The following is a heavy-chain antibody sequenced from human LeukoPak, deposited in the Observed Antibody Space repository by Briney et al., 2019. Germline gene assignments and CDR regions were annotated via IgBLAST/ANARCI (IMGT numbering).Heavy chain of an antibody. V-gene: IGHV4-59*01. CDR1: GGSISSYY. J-gene: IGHJ3*02. CDR3: ARGGYYDSSDAFDI. D-gene: IGHD3-22*01. CDR2: IYYSGST. Sequence: KPSETLSLTCTVSGGSISSYYWSWIRQPPGKGLEWIGYIYYSGSTNYNPSLKSRVTISVDTSKNQFSLKLSSVTAADTAVYYCARGGYYDSSDAFDIWGQGTIVTVSS.